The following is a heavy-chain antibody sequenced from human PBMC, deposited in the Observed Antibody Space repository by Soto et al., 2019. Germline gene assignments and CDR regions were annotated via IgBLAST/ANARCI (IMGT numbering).Heavy chain of an antibody. D-gene: IGHD3-22*01. CDR3: ARKDKSGYFNWFDP. CDR2: IFPSDSDT. Sequence: GESLKISCRTSGYKFTSSWIAWVRQMPGKGLEWMGIIFPSDSDTRYSPSFQGQVTISADRSTSTVFLQWASLKASDAAVYFCARKDKSGYFNWFDPWGQGTLVTVSS. J-gene: IGHJ5*02. V-gene: IGHV5-51*01. CDR1: GYKFTSSW.